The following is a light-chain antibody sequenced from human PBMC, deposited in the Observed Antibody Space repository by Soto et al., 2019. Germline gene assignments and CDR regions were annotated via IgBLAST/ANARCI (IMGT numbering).Light chain of an antibody. CDR3: SSYVGTNSYV. CDR2: EVY. J-gene: IGLJ1*01. CDR1: SSDVGGYNY. V-gene: IGLV2-8*01. Sequence: QSALTQPPSASGSPGLSVTMSCTGTSSDVGGYNYVSWYQHHPGKAPKLIIYEVYKRPSGVPDRFSGSKSGNTAALTVSGLQAEDEAEYYCSSYVGTNSYVFGTGTKLTVL.